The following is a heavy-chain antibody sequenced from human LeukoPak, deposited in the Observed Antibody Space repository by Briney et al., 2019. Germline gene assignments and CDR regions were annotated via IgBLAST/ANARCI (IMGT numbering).Heavy chain of an antibody. D-gene: IGHD2-2*01. J-gene: IGHJ6*02. CDR2: MNPNIGNT. CDR1: GYTFTSYD. Sequence: SSVKVSCKASGYTFTSYDINWVRQATGQGLEWMGWMNPNIGNTGYAQKFQGRVTMTRNTSISTAYMELSSLRSEDTAVYYCARAPMEVVVPAADDYYYGMDVWGQGTTVTVSS. V-gene: IGHV1-8*01. CDR3: ARAPMEVVVPAADDYYYGMDV.